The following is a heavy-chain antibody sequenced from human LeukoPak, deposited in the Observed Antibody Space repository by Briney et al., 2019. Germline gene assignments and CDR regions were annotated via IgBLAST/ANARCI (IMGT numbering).Heavy chain of an antibody. D-gene: IGHD1/OR15-1a*01. CDR2: INHSGGT. V-gene: IGHV4-34*01. CDR3: AREGPTTARTFRYYFGIGG. Sequence: SETLSLTCAVYGGSFSGYYWSWIRQPPGKGLEWIGEINHSGGTNYNPSLKSRVTISVDTSKNQFSLKLSSVTAADTAVYYCAREGPTTARTFRYYFGIGGLGQGTTVTVSS. CDR1: GGSFSGYY. J-gene: IGHJ6*02.